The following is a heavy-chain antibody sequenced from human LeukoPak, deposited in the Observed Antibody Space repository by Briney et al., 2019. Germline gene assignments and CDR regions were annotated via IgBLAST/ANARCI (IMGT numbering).Heavy chain of an antibody. CDR3: VRGVGGEYFYFDR. CDR1: GFTFSNHG. CDR2: ISPSGDIT. Sequence: GGSLRLSCAASGFTFSNHGMNWVRQAPGKGLEWVSGISPSGDITYYAGSVKGRFTISRDNSKNTLYLEVISLTAEDTAVYYCVRGVGGEYFYFDRWGQGALVTVSA. V-gene: IGHV3-23*01. D-gene: IGHD1-26*01. J-gene: IGHJ4*02.